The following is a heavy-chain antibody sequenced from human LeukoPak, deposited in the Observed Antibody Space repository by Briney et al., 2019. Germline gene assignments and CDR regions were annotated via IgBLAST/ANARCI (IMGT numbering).Heavy chain of an antibody. V-gene: IGHV4-59*08. CDR3: ARSRLLWFGESMPWYFDY. CDR2: IYYSGST. Sequence: PSETLSLTCTVSGGSISSYYWSWIRQPPGKGLVWIGYIYYSGSTNYNPSLKSRVTISVDTSKNQFSLKLSSVTAADTAVYYCARSRLLWFGESMPWYFDYWGQGTLVTVSS. J-gene: IGHJ4*02. CDR1: GGSISSYY. D-gene: IGHD3-10*01.